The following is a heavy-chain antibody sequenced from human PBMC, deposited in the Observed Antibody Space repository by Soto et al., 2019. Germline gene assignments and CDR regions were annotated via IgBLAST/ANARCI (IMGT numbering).Heavy chain of an antibody. CDR2: VSASGSST. J-gene: IGHJ5*02. CDR1: GRTFSTYA. V-gene: IGHV3-23*01. D-gene: IGHD3-10*01. Sequence: EVQLLESGGGLVQPGGSLRLSCAASGRTFSTYAMSWVRQAPGKGLEWVSTVSASGSSTYYSDSVKGRFTISRDNSRNTFYLQMNSLRAEDTAVYYCARIAGWFDPWGQGTLVTVSS. CDR3: ARIAGWFDP.